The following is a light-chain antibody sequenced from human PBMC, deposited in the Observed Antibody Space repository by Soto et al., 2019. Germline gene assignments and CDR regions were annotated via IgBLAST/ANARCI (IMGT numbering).Light chain of an antibody. CDR2: AVS. CDR3: RSYTSSSTPYV. CDR1: SSDVGGYNY. Sequence: QSALTQPASVSGSPGQSITISCTGTSSDVGGYNYVSWYQQHPGKAPKLMIYAVSNRPSGVSNRFSGYKSGNTASLTISGLQAEDEADYYCRSYTSSSTPYVFGTGTKLTVL. J-gene: IGLJ1*01. V-gene: IGLV2-14*01.